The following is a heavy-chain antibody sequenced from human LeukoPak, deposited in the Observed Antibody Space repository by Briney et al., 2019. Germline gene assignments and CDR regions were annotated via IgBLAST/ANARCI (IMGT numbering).Heavy chain of an antibody. J-gene: IGHJ4*02. Sequence: GGSLRLSCAASGFTFDDYGMTWVRQVPGKGLEWLSYISSSSTYTNYADSVKGRFTISRDNAKNSLYLQMNSLRAEDTAVYYCARDLKGSAWYVDYWGQGTLVTVSS. V-gene: IGHV3-11*05. CDR2: ISSSSTYT. CDR3: ARDLKGSAWYVDY. D-gene: IGHD6-19*01. CDR1: GFTFDDYG.